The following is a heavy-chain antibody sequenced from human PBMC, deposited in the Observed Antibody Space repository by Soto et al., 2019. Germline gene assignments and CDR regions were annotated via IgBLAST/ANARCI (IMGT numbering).Heavy chain of an antibody. Sequence: EVQLVESGGGLVKPGGSLRLSCAASGFTFSSYSMNWVRQAPGKGLEWVSSISSSSSYIYYADSVQGRFTISRDNAKNSLYLQMNSLRAEDTAVYYCARDPYDYYYYGMDVWGQGTTVTVSS. CDR3: ARDPYDYYYYGMDV. CDR1: GFTFSSYS. V-gene: IGHV3-21*01. CDR2: ISSSSSYI. J-gene: IGHJ6*02.